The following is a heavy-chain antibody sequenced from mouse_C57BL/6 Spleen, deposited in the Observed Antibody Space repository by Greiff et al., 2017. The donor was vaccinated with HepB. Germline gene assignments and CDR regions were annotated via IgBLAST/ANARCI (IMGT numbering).Heavy chain of an antibody. D-gene: IGHD2-1*01. V-gene: IGHV10-1*01. CDR1: GFSFNTYA. J-gene: IGHJ1*03. CDR2: IRSKSNNYAT. CDR3: VRRDLLGYFDV. Sequence: EVQVVESGGGLVQPKGSLKLSCAASGFSFNTYAMNWVRQAPGKGLEWVARIRSKSNNYATYYADSVKDRFTISRDDSESMLYLQMNNLKTEDTAMYYCVRRDLLGYFDVWGTGTTVTVSS.